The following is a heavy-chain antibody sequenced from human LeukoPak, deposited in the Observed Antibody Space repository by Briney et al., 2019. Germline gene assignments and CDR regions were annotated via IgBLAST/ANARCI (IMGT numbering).Heavy chain of an antibody. J-gene: IGHJ6*02. D-gene: IGHD1-26*01. Sequence: GGSLRLSCAASGFTFSSYGMHWVRQAPGKGLEWVAVISYDGSNKYYADSVKGRFTISRDNSKNTLYLQMNSLRAEDTAVYYCAKDGRELAYYYGMDVWGQGTTVTVSS. CDR1: GFTFSSYG. CDR2: ISYDGSNK. V-gene: IGHV3-30*18. CDR3: AKDGRELAYYYGMDV.